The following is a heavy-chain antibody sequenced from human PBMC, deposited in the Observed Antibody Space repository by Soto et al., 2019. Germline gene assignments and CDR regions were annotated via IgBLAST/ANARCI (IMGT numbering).Heavy chain of an antibody. V-gene: IGHV4-59*01. D-gene: IGHD3-10*01. J-gene: IGHJ3*02. CDR3: ARVWGGAFDI. CDR2: IYYSGST. CDR1: GASISNYF. Sequence: SETLSLTCNVSGASISNYFWNWIRQSPGKGLEWIGYIYYSGSTNYNPSLKSRVTISVDTSKNQFSLKLSSVTAADTAVYYCARVWGGAFDIWGQGTMVTV.